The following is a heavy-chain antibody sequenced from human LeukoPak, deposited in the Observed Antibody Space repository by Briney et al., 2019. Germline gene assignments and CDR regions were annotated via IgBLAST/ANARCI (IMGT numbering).Heavy chain of an antibody. Sequence: GGSLRLSCAASGFTFSSYWMSWVRQAPEKGLEWVANIKQDGSEKYYVDSVKGRFTISRDNAKNSLYLQMNSLRAEDTAVYYCARDHSSGWYRVGGTFDYWGQGTLVTVSS. J-gene: IGHJ4*02. V-gene: IGHV3-7*04. CDR2: IKQDGSEK. CDR3: ARDHSSGWYRVGGTFDY. CDR1: GFTFSSYW. D-gene: IGHD6-19*01.